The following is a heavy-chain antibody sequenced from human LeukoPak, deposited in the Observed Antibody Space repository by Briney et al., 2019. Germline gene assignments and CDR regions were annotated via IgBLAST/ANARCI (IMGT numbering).Heavy chain of an antibody. D-gene: IGHD1-26*01. CDR3: ARGTFAQWEPKSY. CDR2: IIPILGIA. CDR1: GGTFSSYA. Sequence: ASVKVSCKASGGTFSSYAISWVRQAPGQGLEWMGRIIPILGIANYAQKFQGRVTITADKSTSTAYMELSSLRSEDTAVYYCARGTFAQWEPKSYWGQGTLVTVYS. V-gene: IGHV1-69*04. J-gene: IGHJ4*02.